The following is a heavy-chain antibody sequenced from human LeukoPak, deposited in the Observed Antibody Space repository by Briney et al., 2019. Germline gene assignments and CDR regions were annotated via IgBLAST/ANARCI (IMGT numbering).Heavy chain of an antibody. CDR1: GYTFTKYG. Sequence: GASVKVSCKASGYTFTKYGISWVRQAHGQGLEWVGWISGYSGNTEYAQNVQGRVTMTTDTSASTVYMDLRSLRSDDTAVYFCARAHCSSTTCFFDYWGQGTLVTVSS. J-gene: IGHJ4*02. V-gene: IGHV1-18*01. D-gene: IGHD2-2*01. CDR3: ARAHCSSTTCFFDY. CDR2: ISGYSGNT.